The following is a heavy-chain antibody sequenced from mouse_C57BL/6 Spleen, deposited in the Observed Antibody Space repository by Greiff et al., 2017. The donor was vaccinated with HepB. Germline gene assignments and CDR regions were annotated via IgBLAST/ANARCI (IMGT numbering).Heavy chain of an antibody. CDR1: GYTFTSYW. Sequence: QVQLQQSGAKLVKPGASVKLSCKASGYTFTSYWMHWVKQRPGQGLEWIGMIHPNSGSTNYNEKFKSKATLTVDKSSSTAYMQLSSLTSEDSAVYYCARVPIYYGYDNAMDYWGQGTSVTVSS. D-gene: IGHD2-2*01. CDR3: ARVPIYYGYDNAMDY. CDR2: IHPNSGST. V-gene: IGHV1-64*01. J-gene: IGHJ4*01.